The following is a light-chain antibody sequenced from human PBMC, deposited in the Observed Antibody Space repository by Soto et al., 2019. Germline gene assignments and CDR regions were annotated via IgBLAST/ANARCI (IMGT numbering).Light chain of an antibody. CDR3: QQYTKFPLT. CDR1: QSISSW. V-gene: IGKV1-5*01. CDR2: EAS. Sequence: DIQMTQSPSTLSASVGDRVTITCRASQSISSWLAWYQQKPGKAPKLLIHEASRLETGVPSRFSGSESGTEFNLTISGLHAEDSATYYCQQYTKFPLTFGGGTK. J-gene: IGKJ4*01.